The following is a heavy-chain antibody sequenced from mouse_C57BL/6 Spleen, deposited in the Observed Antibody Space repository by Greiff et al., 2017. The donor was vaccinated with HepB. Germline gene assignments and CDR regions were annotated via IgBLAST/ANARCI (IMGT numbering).Heavy chain of an antibody. CDR1: GYTFTSYW. D-gene: IGHD2-4*01. J-gene: IGHJ4*01. CDR3: TRIYCDYDVSYAMDY. Sequence: EVKLQESGTVLARPGASVKMTCKTSGYTFTSYWMHWVKQRPGQGLEWIGAIYPGNSDTSYNQKFKGKAKRTAVTSASTSYMELSRLTNEDSAVYYSTRIYCDYDVSYAMDYWGQGTSVTVSS. V-gene: IGHV1-5*01. CDR2: IYPGNSDT.